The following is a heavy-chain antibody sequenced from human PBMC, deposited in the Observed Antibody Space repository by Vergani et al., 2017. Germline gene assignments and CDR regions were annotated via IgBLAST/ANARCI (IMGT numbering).Heavy chain of an antibody. J-gene: IGHJ3*02. Sequence: QVQLQQWGAGLLKPSETLSLTCAVYGGSFSGYYWSWIRQPPGKGLEWIGEINHSGSTNYNPSLKSRVTISVDTSKNQFSLKLSSVTAADTAVYYCAREGWPRLGAFDIWGQGTMVTVSS. CDR3: AREGWPRLGAFDI. D-gene: IGHD6-19*01. CDR1: GGSFSGYY. CDR2: INHSGST. V-gene: IGHV4-34*01.